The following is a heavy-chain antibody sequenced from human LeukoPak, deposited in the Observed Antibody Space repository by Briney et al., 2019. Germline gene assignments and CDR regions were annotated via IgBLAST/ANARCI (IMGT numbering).Heavy chain of an antibody. CDR3: ARVHDFWSGYPYYFDY. Sequence: GGSLRLSCAASGFTFRSYEMNWVRQAPGKGLEWVSYISDSGSSIYYADPVKGRFTVSRDNAKNSLYLQMNSLRAEDTAVYYCARVHDFWSGYPYYFDYWGQGTLVTVSS. V-gene: IGHV3-48*03. CDR1: GFTFRSYE. D-gene: IGHD3-3*01. CDR2: ISDSGSSI. J-gene: IGHJ4*02.